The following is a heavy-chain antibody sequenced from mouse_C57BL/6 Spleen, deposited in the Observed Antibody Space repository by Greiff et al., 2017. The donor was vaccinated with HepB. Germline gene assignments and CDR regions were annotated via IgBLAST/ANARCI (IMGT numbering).Heavy chain of an antibody. D-gene: IGHD2-1*01. CDR2: ISYDGSN. V-gene: IGHV3-6*01. CDR3: ASPYGNYEAWFAY. Sequence: EVQLVESGPGLVKPSQSLSLTCSVTGYSITSGYYWNWIRQFPGNKLEWMGYISYDGSNNYNPSLKNRISITRDTSKNQFFLKLNSVTTEDTATYYCASPYGNYEAWFAYWGQGTLVTVSA. CDR1: GYSITSGYY. J-gene: IGHJ3*01.